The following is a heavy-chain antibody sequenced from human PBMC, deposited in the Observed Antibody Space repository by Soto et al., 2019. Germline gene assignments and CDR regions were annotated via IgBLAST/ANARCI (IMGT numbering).Heavy chain of an antibody. Sequence: QVQVEQSGAEVKKPGSSLKVSCKTSGGPFSSQAFNWVRQARGHGLEWMGGIIPLLGSTTYAQKFQDRVTFTADDSTSTVYMELRSLRSEDTATYFCAMSAGPYFSYVIDVWGRGTTVTVSS. CDR2: IIPLLGST. V-gene: IGHV1-69*01. J-gene: IGHJ6*02. CDR1: GGPFSSQA. D-gene: IGHD6-13*01. CDR3: AMSAGPYFSYVIDV.